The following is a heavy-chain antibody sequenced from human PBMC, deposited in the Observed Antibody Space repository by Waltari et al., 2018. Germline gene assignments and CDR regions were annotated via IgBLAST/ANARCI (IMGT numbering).Heavy chain of an antibody. CDR3: ARLPTKYFDSLGWGFFDQ. CDR2: RRNTGAT. D-gene: IGHD3-9*01. CDR1: GDSPSDDH. Sequence: HVQLQESGPGLVKPSATLSLTCSVSGDSPSDDHSTWIRQAPGKGLEWIAYRRNTGATKCTPSLESRVTLSADTSKKQFSLRLTSVTAADTAVYFCARLPTKYFDSLGWGFFDQWGQGILVTVSS. V-gene: IGHV4-59*08. J-gene: IGHJ4*02.